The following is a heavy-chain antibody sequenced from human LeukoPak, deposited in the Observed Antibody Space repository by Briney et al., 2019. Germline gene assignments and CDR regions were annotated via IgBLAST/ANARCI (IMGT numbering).Heavy chain of an antibody. J-gene: IGHJ3*02. V-gene: IGHV3-48*01. CDR3: AREDFWSGFDI. D-gene: IGHD3-3*01. CDR2: ISSSSSTI. CDR1: GFTFSSYS. Sequence: QPGGSLRLSCAASGFTFSSYSMNWVRQAPGKGLEWVSYISSSSSTIYYADSVKGRFTISRDNAKNSLYLQMNSLRAEDTAVYYCAREDFWSGFDIWGQGTMVTVSS.